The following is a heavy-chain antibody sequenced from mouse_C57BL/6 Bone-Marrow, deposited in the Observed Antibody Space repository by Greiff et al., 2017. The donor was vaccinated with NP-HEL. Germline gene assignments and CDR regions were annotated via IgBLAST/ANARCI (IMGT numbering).Heavy chain of an antibody. J-gene: IGHJ1*03. CDR2: ISNLAYSI. CDR1: GFTFSDYG. V-gene: IGHV5-15*04. CDR3: ARRHYYGSSYGYFDV. D-gene: IGHD1-1*01. Sequence: DVMLVESGGGLVQPGGSLKISCAASGFTFSDYGMAWVRQAPRKGPEWVAFISNLAYSIYYADTVTGRFTISRENAKNTLYLEMSSLRSEDTAMYYCARRHYYGSSYGYFDVWGTGTTVTVSS.